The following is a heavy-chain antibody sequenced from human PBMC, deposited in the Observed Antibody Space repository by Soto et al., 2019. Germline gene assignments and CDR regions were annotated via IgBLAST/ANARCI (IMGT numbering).Heavy chain of an antibody. V-gene: IGHV1-18*01. CDR2: ISAYNGHT. D-gene: IGHD2-21*02. CDR3: XXXXGDXAGY. CDR1: GYTFTNYG. J-gene: IGHJ4*02. Sequence: QVQLVQSGAEVKKPGAPVKVSCKASGYTFTNYGISWVRQAPGQGLEWMGWISAYNGHTNYAQKLQGRVTMTTDTXXXXXXXXXXXXXXXXXXXXXXXXXXGDXAGYWGQGTLVIVSS.